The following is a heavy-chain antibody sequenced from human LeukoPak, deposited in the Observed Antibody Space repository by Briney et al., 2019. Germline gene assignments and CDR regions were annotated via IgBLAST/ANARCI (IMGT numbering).Heavy chain of an antibody. CDR2: ISAYNGNT. Sequence: ASVKVSCKASGYTFTSYGISWVRQAPGQGLEWMGWISAYNGNTNYAQKLQGRVTMTTDTSTSTAYMELRSLRSDDTAVYYCATMLGYCSGGSCRTFDYWGQGTLVTVSS. CDR3: ATMLGYCSGGSCRTFDY. V-gene: IGHV1-18*01. J-gene: IGHJ4*02. D-gene: IGHD2-15*01. CDR1: GYTFTSYG.